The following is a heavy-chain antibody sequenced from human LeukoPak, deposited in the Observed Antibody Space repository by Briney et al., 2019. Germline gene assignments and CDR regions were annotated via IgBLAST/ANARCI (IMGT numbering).Heavy chain of an antibody. CDR1: GFTFSSYA. CDR2: ISYDGSNK. V-gene: IGHV3-30*04. Sequence: GGSPRLSCAASGFTFSSYAMHWVRQAPGKGLEWVAVISYDGSNKYYADSVKGRFTISRDNSKNTLYLQMNSLRAEDTAVYYCARGTHKWELANRFDYWGQGTLVTVSS. D-gene: IGHD1-26*01. J-gene: IGHJ4*02. CDR3: ARGTHKWELANRFDY.